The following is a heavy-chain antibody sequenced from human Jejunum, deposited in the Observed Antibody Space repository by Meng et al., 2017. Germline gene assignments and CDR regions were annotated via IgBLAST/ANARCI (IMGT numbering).Heavy chain of an antibody. J-gene: IGHJ4*02. CDR1: GYTFTSYA. V-gene: IGHV7-4-1*02. D-gene: IGHD3-22*01. Sequence: QEQSLQPGVELKGPGASVKVSCKASGYTFTSYAINWLRQAPGQGPEWMGWINTNNGNPTYAQGFTGRFVFSLDTSVSTAYVQISSLKVEDTAMYYCARDNYDTASRFDYWGQGTLVTVSS. CDR2: INTNNGNP. CDR3: ARDNYDTASRFDY.